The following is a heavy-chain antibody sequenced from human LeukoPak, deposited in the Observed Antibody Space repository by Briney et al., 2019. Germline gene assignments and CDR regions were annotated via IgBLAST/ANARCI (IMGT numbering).Heavy chain of an antibody. CDR1: GYSFTSYW. J-gene: IGHJ5*02. V-gene: IGHV5-51*01. CDR3: ARQGYSSGWYIVYNWFDP. CDR2: IYPGDSNT. D-gene: IGHD6-19*01. Sequence: GESLKISCKGSGYSFTSYWIAWVRQMPGKGLEWMGIIYPGDSNTRYSPSFQGQVTISADKSISTAYLQWSSLKASDTAMYYCARQGYSSGWYIVYNWFDPWGQGTLVTVSS.